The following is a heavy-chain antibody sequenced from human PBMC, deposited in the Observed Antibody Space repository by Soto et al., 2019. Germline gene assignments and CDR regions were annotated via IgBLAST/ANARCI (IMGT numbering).Heavy chain of an antibody. V-gene: IGHV4-34*01. CDR1: GGSFSGYY. CDR3: ARGKYYDFWSGYYTGSRQTYYYYGMDV. CDR2: INHSGST. D-gene: IGHD3-3*01. J-gene: IGHJ6*02. Sequence: SETLSLTCAVYGGSFSGYYWSWIRQPPGKGLEWIGEINHSGSTNYNPSLKSRVTMSVDTSKNQLSLKLSSVTAADTAVYYCARGKYYDFWSGYYTGSRQTYYYYGMDVWGQGTTVTVSS.